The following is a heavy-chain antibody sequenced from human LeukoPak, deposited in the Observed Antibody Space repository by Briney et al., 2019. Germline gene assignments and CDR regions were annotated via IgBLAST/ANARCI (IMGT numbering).Heavy chain of an antibody. CDR1: GFTFSSYG. J-gene: IGHJ4*02. CDR3: AKEGGYSYGSRLDY. CDR2: IRYDGSNK. Sequence: GGSLRLSCAASGFTFSSYGMHWVRQAPGKGLEWVAFIRYDGSNKYYADSVKGRFTISRDNSKNTLYLQMNSLRAEDTAVYYCAKEGGYSYGSRLDYWGQGTLVTVSS. V-gene: IGHV3-30*02. D-gene: IGHD5-18*01.